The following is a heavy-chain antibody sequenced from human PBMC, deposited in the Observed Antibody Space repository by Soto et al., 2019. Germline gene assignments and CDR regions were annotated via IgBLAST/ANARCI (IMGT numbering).Heavy chain of an antibody. CDR2: INHSGGT. V-gene: IGHV4-34*02. D-gene: IGHD3-3*02. Sequence: QVQLQQWGAGLLKPSETLSLTCVVYGGSFSGYYWTWIRQAPGKGLACIGEINHSGGTNYNSSLKSRVTISVDTSKNQFSLILYSVTAAATAVYYCAGDRQYYHFWSGYQNEGPYDLDVWGQGTTVTVSS. J-gene: IGHJ6*02. CDR1: GGSFSGYY. CDR3: AGDRQYYHFWSGYQNEGPYDLDV.